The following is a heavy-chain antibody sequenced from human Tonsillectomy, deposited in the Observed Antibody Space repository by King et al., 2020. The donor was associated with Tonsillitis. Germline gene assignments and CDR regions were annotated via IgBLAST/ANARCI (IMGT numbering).Heavy chain of an antibody. D-gene: IGHD6-13*01. CDR1: GFPVSNNY. CDR3: ARKLVGGWFDH. Sequence: VQLVESGGGLVQPGGSLRLSCEVSGFPVSNNYMNWVRQAPGKGLEWVSIIYSGGTTYYAESVKGRFTISRDNSKNTLDLQMNGLRAEDTAVYYCARKLVGGWFDHWGQGTLVTVSS. V-gene: IGHV3-66*01. CDR2: IYSGGTT. J-gene: IGHJ5*02.